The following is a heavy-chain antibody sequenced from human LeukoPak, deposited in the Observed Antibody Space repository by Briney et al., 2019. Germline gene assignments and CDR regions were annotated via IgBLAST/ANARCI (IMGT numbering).Heavy chain of an antibody. V-gene: IGHV3-7*01. D-gene: IGHD6-13*01. CDR1: GFTFSSYA. CDR2: IKQDGSEK. Sequence: PGGSLRLSCAASGFTFSSYAMSWVRQAPGKGLEWVANIKQDGSEKYYVDSVKGRLTISRDNAKNSLYLQMNSLRAEDTAVYYCARALYSSSPTLFDPWGQGTLVTVSS. J-gene: IGHJ5*02. CDR3: ARALYSSSPTLFDP.